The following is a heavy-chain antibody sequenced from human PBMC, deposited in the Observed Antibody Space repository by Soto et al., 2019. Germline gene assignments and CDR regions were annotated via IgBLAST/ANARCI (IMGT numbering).Heavy chain of an antibody. CDR2: INHSGST. V-gene: IGHV4-34*01. CDR1: GGSFSGYY. J-gene: IGHJ4*02. CDR3: ARQGTYYDSSALSPFDY. D-gene: IGHD3-22*01. Sequence: QVQLQQWGAGLLKPSETLSLTCAVYGGSFSGYYWSWIRQPPGKGLEWIGEINHSGSTNYNPSLMGRVTISVDTSKNQFSLKLSSVTAADTAVYYCARQGTYYDSSALSPFDYWGQGTLVTVSS.